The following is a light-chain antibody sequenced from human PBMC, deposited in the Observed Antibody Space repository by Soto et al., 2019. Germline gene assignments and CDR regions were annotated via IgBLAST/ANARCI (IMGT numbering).Light chain of an antibody. CDR3: QQANSFPIT. CDR2: GAS. CDR1: HDVGKW. Sequence: DIHMTQSPPSVLASVGERVTITCRASHDVGKWLAWYKQKPGKAPTLMIHGASSLQSGVPPRYSGSGYGTEFTLTISSLKPEDFATYYCQQANSFPITFGQGTRLEIK. V-gene: IGKV1-12*01. J-gene: IGKJ5*01.